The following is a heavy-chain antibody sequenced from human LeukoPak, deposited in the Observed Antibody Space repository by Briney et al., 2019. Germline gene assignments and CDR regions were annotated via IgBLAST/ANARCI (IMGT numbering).Heavy chain of an antibody. V-gene: IGHV1-46*01. CDR1: GYTFTSYY. CDR3: AREWGNKAFDY. D-gene: IGHD7-27*01. CDR2: INPSGGST. J-gene: IGHJ4*02. Sequence: ASVKVSRKASGYTFTSYYTHWVRQAPGQGLEWMGIINPSGGSTSYAQKFQGRVTMTKDTSTSTVYMELSSLRSEDTAVYYCAREWGNKAFDYWGQGTLVTVSS.